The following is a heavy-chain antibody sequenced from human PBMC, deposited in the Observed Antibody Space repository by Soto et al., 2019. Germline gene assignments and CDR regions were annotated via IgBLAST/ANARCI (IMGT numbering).Heavy chain of an antibody. D-gene: IGHD2-2*01. CDR3: ARHDEDPLEGPAAMPVGY. CDR1: GGSISSSSYY. Sequence: SETLSLTCTVSGGSISSSSYYWGWIRQPPGKGLEWIGSIYYSGSTYYNPSLKSRVTISVDTSKNQFSLKLSSVTAADTAVYYCARHDEDPLEGPAAMPVGYWGQGTLVTVSS. V-gene: IGHV4-39*01. CDR2: IYYSGST. J-gene: IGHJ4*02.